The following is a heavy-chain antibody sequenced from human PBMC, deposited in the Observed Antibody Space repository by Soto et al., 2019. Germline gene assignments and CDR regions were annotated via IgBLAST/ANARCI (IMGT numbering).Heavy chain of an antibody. D-gene: IGHD1-26*01. Sequence: GGSLRLSCAASGFTFSSYSMNWVRQAPGKGLEWVSYISSSSTIYYADSVKGRFTISRDNAKNSLYLQMNSLRDEDTAVYYCARSPRATPNAFDIWGQGTMVTVSS. CDR2: ISSSSTI. CDR3: ARSPRATPNAFDI. J-gene: IGHJ3*02. CDR1: GFTFSSYS. V-gene: IGHV3-48*02.